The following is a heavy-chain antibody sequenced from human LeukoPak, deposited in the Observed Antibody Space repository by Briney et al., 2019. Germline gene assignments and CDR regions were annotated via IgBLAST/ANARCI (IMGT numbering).Heavy chain of an antibody. CDR1: GFSFSDYN. V-gene: IGHV3-30*03. J-gene: IGHJ4*02. D-gene: IGHD3-10*01. CDR3: ARGPYYGSGSYYNEKMSSGDY. Sequence: GGSLRLSCAASGFSFSDYNMHWVRQAPGKGLEWMAVISYNGINEYYADSVKGRFTISRDNYKSTLLLQMNILRSEDTAVYYCARGPYYGSGSYYNEKMSSGDYWGQGTLVTVSS. CDR2: ISYNGINE.